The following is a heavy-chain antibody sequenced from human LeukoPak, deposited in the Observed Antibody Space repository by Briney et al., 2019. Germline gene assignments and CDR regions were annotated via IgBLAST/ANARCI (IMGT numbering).Heavy chain of an antibody. V-gene: IGHV4-59*01. CDR1: GGSISSYY. CDR2: IYYSGST. Sequence: PSETLSLTCTVSGGSISSYYWSWIRQPPGKGLEWIGYIYYSGSTNYHPSLKSRVTISVGTSKNQFSLKLSSVTAADTAVYYCASGGYLYFDYWGQGTLVTVSS. CDR3: ASGGYLYFDY. D-gene: IGHD3-22*01. J-gene: IGHJ4*02.